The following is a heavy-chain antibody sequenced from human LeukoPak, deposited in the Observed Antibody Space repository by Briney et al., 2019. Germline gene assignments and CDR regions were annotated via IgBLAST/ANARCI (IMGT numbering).Heavy chain of an antibody. Sequence: PSETLSLTCAVYGGSFSGYYWSWIRQPPGKGLEWIGEINHSGSTNYNPSPKSRVTISVDTSKNQFSLKLSSVTAADTAVYYRARVPRWYAGHIDPWGQGTLVTVSS. V-gene: IGHV4-34*01. D-gene: IGHD6-13*01. CDR1: GGSFSGYY. CDR2: INHSGST. J-gene: IGHJ5*02. CDR3: ARVPRWYAGHIDP.